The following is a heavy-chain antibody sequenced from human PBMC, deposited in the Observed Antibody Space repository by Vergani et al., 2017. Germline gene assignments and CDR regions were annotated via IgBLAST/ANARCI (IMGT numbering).Heavy chain of an antibody. D-gene: IGHD5-12*01. CDR1: GFTFSNSA. V-gene: IGHV3-23*01. Sequence: EVHLLESGGGLVQSGGSLRLSCAASGFTFSNSAVSWVRQAPGRGLALVSSISGSGGSTYYAGSVKGRFTISRDSSKNTLYLQMNSLSAGDTAVYYCAKANPRNSGYDYLYYYHAMDVWGQGSTVTVSS. CDR2: ISGSGGST. CDR3: AKANPRNSGYDYLYYYHAMDV. J-gene: IGHJ6*02.